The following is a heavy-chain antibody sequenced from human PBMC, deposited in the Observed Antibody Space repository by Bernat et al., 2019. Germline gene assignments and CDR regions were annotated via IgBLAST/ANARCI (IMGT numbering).Heavy chain of an antibody. Sequence: EVQLVESGGGLVKPGGFLRLSCAASGFTFSNAWMNWVRQAPGKGLEWVGRIKSKTDGGTTDYAAPVKGRFTISRDDSKNTLYLQMNSLKTEDTAVYYCTTPTHYYDSSGYYSTYYYYYGMDVWGQGTTVTVSS. CDR2: IKSKTDGGTT. CDR3: TTPTHYYDSSGYYSTYYYYYGMDV. J-gene: IGHJ6*02. V-gene: IGHV3-15*07. CDR1: GFTFSNAW. D-gene: IGHD3-22*01.